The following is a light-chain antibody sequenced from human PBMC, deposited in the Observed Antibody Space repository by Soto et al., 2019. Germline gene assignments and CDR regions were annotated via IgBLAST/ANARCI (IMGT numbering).Light chain of an antibody. J-gene: IGKJ4*01. CDR1: QHISTY. V-gene: IGKV1-27*01. CDR3: QSYNSAPLT. Sequence: GDRVAITCRASQHISTYLAWYQQKPGKAPNLLIYAATILQSGVPSRFSGSGSVTDFTLTISSLQPEDVATYYCQSYNSAPLTFGGGTKVDIK. CDR2: AAT.